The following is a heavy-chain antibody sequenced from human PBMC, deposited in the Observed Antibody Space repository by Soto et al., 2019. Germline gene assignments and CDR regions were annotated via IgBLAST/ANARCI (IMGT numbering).Heavy chain of an antibody. CDR2: MNPNSGNT. J-gene: IGHJ4*02. Sequence: GASVKVSCKASGYTFTSYGISWVRQAPGQGLEWMGWMNPNSGNTSYAQKLQGRVTMTTDTSTSTAYMELRSLRSDDTAVYYCARINSYSSIDYWGQGTLVTVSS. D-gene: IGHD6-19*01. CDR3: ARINSYSSIDY. CDR1: GYTFTSYG. V-gene: IGHV1-18*01.